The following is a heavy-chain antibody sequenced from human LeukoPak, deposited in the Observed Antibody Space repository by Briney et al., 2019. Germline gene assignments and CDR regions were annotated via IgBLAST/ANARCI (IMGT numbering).Heavy chain of an antibody. D-gene: IGHD3-22*01. Sequence: NPGGSLRLSCAASGFTFSSYSMNWVRQAPGKGLEWVSSISSSSSYIYYADSVKGRFTISRDNAKNSLYLQMNSLRDEETAVYYCARGDYYDSSGYYNYWGQGTLVTVSS. CDR2: ISSSSSYI. CDR1: GFTFSSYS. J-gene: IGHJ4*02. V-gene: IGHV3-21*01. CDR3: ARGDYYDSSGYYNY.